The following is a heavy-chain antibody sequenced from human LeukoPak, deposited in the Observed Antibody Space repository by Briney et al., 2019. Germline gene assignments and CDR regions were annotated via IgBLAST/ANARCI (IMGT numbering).Heavy chain of an antibody. Sequence: ASVKVSCKASGYTFTSYGISWVRQAPGQGLEWMGWICAYNGNTNYAQKLQGRVTMTTDTSTSTAYMELRSLRSDDTAVYYCARDRHDYDILTGYYNLDAFDIWGQGTMVTVSS. CDR3: ARDRHDYDILTGYYNLDAFDI. J-gene: IGHJ3*02. CDR2: ICAYNGNT. D-gene: IGHD3-9*01. V-gene: IGHV1-18*04. CDR1: GYTFTSYG.